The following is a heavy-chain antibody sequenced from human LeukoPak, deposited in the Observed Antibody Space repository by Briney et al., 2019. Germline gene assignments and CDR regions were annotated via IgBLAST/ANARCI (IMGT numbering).Heavy chain of an antibody. CDR1: RFSFSTYS. CDR3: ASLHGDYVY. J-gene: IGHJ4*02. CDR2: ITSNSGDF. V-gene: IGHV3-21*01. Sequence: PGGSLRLSCTASRFSFSTYSMNWVRQAPGKGLEWVSCITSNSGDFYYADSVKGRFTISRDNAKNSLYLQMNSLRAEDTAVYYCASLHGDYVYWGQGTLVTVSS. D-gene: IGHD4-17*01.